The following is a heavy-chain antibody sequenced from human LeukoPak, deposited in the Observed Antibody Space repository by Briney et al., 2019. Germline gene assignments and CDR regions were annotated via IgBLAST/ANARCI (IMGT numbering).Heavy chain of an antibody. D-gene: IGHD6-6*01. CDR3: AKESSSHIFFDL. Sequence: GGSLTLSCAASAFTFDDFTMHWVRQVPGKGLEWVSLFSWDGDYTFYADSVKGRFTISRDNSKNSLYLHMNSLRVEDTALYYCAKESSSHIFFDLWGQGTLVTVSS. V-gene: IGHV3-43*01. J-gene: IGHJ4*02. CDR1: AFTFDDFT. CDR2: FSWDGDYT.